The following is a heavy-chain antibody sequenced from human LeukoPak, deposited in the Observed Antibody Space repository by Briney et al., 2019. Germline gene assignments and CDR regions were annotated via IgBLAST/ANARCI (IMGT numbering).Heavy chain of an antibody. Sequence: GGSLRLSCAVSGFTVSSYGMTWVRQAPGKGLEWVSAFSATDGSAQYAESVKGRFTISRDNSKNSLYLQMNSLRDEDTAVYYCAKARIAAAGTGAFDVWCQGTMVTVSS. CDR2: FSATDGSA. D-gene: IGHD6-13*01. CDR1: GFTVSSYG. V-gene: IGHV3-23*01. J-gene: IGHJ3*01. CDR3: AKARIAAAGTGAFDV.